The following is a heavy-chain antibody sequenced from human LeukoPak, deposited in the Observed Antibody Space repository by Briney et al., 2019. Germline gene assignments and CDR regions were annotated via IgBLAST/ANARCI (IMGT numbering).Heavy chain of an antibody. CDR1: GGSISSGSYY. D-gene: IGHD6-6*01. CDR2: IYTSGST. CDR3: ARDLGVAARRGYCYCMDV. V-gene: IGHV4-61*02. J-gene: IGHJ6*03. Sequence: PSETLSLTCTVSGGSISSGSYYWSWIRQPAGKGLEWIGRIYTSGSTNYNPSLKSRVTISVDTSKNQFSLKLSSVTAADTAVYYCARDLGVAARRGYCYCMDVWGKGTTVTVSS.